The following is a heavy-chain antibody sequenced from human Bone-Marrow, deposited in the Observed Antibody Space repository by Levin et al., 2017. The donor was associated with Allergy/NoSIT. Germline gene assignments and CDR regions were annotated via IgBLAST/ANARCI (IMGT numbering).Heavy chain of an antibody. CDR2: ILWKSGSI. J-gene: IGHJ4*02. CDR1: EFTSDTYA. CDR3: AKDMGVTTAAIGY. Sequence: AGGSLRLSCAASEFTSDTYAMHWVRQAPGKGLEWVSGILWKSGSIGYADSVKGRFTISRDTAKNSLYLQMNSLRAEDTAFYFCAKDMGVTTAAIGYWGQGTLVTVSS. D-gene: IGHD4-17*01. V-gene: IGHV3-9*02.